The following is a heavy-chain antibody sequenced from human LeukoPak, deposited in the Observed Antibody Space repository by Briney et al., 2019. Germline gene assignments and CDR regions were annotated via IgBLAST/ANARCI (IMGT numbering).Heavy chain of an antibody. V-gene: IGHV1-8*02. CDR1: GGTFSSYD. CDR3: VRDGEGVAISVNYWFDP. D-gene: IGHD3-10*01. J-gene: IGHJ5*02. Sequence: ASVKVSCKASGGTFSSYDINWVRQASGQGLEWMGWMNPNNGNTGYAQKFQGRVTMTRDTSISTAYMELRGLRSDDTAVYYCVRDGEGVAISVNYWFDPWGQGTLVTVSS. CDR2: MNPNNGNT.